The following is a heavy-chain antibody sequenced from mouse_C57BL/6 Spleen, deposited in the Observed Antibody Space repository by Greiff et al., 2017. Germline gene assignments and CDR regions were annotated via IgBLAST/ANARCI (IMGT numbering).Heavy chain of an antibody. CDR1: GYTFTSYW. Sequence: QVQLQQPGAELVRPGSSVKLSCKASGYTFTSYWMLWVKQRSIQGLEWIGNIDPSDSETHYYQKFKDTATLTVDKSSSTADMRLSSQTSEDTAVYYCASHYYGSSYRDYAMDYWGQGTTVTVSS. D-gene: IGHD1-1*01. J-gene: IGHJ4*01. CDR2: IDPSDSET. CDR3: ASHYYGSSYRDYAMDY. V-gene: IGHV1-52*01.